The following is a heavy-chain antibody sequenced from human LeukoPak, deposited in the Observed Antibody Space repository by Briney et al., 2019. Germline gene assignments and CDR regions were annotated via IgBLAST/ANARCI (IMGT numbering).Heavy chain of an antibody. Sequence: ASVKVSCKASGYTFTSYDINWVRQATGQGLERMGWMNPNSGNTGYAQKFQGRVTMTRNTSISTAYMELSSLRSEDTAVYYCARGHIAAAGADYWGQGTLVTVSS. J-gene: IGHJ4*02. CDR3: ARGHIAAAGADY. V-gene: IGHV1-8*01. CDR1: GYTFTSYD. CDR2: MNPNSGNT. D-gene: IGHD6-13*01.